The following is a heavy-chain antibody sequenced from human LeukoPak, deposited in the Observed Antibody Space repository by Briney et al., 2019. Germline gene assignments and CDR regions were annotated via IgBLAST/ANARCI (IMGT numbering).Heavy chain of an antibody. CDR3: AKEGNGATAGTLDC. D-gene: IGHD6-13*01. V-gene: IGHV3-23*01. CDR1: GFTFSSYA. Sequence: GGSLRLSCAASGFTFSSYAMSWVRQAPGKGLEWVSAISGSGGSTYYADSVKGRFTISRDNSKNTLHLQMNSLRAEDTAVYYCAKEGNGATAGTLDCWGQGTLVTVSS. J-gene: IGHJ4*02. CDR2: ISGSGGST.